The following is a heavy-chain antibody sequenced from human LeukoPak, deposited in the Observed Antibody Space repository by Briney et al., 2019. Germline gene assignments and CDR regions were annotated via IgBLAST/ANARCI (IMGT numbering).Heavy chain of an antibody. D-gene: IGHD2-15*01. Sequence: QPGGSLRLSCAASGFTFSNYGMSWVRQAPGKGLEWVSGISGSGGGTYYADSVKGRFTISRDNSENTLYLQMNSLRAEDTAVYYCARDFCSSGSGHEDYWGQGPLVTVSS. CDR2: ISGSGGGT. CDR1: GFTFSNYG. J-gene: IGHJ4*02. CDR3: ARDFCSSGSGHEDY. V-gene: IGHV3-23*01.